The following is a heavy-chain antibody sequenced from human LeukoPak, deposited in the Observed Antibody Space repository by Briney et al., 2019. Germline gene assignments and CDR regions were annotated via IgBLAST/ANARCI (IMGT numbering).Heavy chain of an antibody. CDR3: ARAPPTSFWSGYGYYYMDV. V-gene: IGHV4-30-4*08. CDR1: GGSISSGDYY. CDR2: IYYSGST. J-gene: IGHJ6*03. Sequence: TQTLSLTCTVSGGSISSGDYYWSWIRQPPGKGLEWIGYIYYSGSTYYNPSLKSRVTISVDTSKDQFSLKLSSVTAADTAVYYCARAPPTSFWSGYGYYYMDVWGKGTMVTVSS. D-gene: IGHD3-3*01.